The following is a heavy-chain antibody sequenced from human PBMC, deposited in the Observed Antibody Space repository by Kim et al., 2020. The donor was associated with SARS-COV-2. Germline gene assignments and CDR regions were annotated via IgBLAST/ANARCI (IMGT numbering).Heavy chain of an antibody. J-gene: IGHJ4*02. CDR1: GASITSYY. D-gene: IGHD5-12*01. CDR3: AKIVAGGASFLY. CDR2: IHPTGGA. Sequence: SETLSLTCSVSGASITSYYWTWIRQSPGKAMEWIGYIHPTGGAFYNPSLKSRVTMPVDKSMNQFSLNLKSVTAADTAVYYCAKIVAGGASFLYWGQG. V-gene: IGHV4-4*08.